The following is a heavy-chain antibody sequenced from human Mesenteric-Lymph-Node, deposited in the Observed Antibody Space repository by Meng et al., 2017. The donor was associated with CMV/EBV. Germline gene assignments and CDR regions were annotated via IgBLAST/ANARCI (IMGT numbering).Heavy chain of an antibody. Sequence: LSWAASGLTFSGYSMNWVRQAPGKGLEWVSSIGSSSTSIYYADSVKGRFTISRDNSKNALYLEMNSLRAEDTAVYYCVTRIQSHFDYWGQGTLVTVSS. CDR2: IGSSSTSI. J-gene: IGHJ4*02. V-gene: IGHV3-21*04. D-gene: IGHD5-18*01. CDR1: GLTFSGYS. CDR3: VTRIQSHFDY.